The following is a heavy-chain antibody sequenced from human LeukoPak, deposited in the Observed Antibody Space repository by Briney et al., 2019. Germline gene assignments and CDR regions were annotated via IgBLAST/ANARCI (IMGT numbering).Heavy chain of an antibody. D-gene: IGHD6-13*01. CDR3: ARGIAAVDI. V-gene: IGHV1-8*01. J-gene: IGHJ3*02. CDR2: MNPNSGNT. Sequence: ASVTVSCKASGYTFTSYEMNWVRQAPGQGLEWMGWMNPNSGNTGYAQKFQGRVTMTRNTSISTAYMELTSLRSEDTAVYYCARGIAAVDIWGQGTMVTVSS. CDR1: GYTFTSYE.